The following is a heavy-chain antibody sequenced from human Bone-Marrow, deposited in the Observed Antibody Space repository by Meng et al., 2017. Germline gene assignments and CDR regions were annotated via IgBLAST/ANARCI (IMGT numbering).Heavy chain of an antibody. Sequence: GGSLRLSCAASGFTFDDYAMHWVRQAPGKGLEGVSGISWNSGSIGYADSVKGRFTISRDNAKNSLYLQMNSLRAEDTALYYCARDTTEITMVRGGVDHFDYWGQGTLVTVSS. D-gene: IGHD3-10*01. J-gene: IGHJ4*02. CDR2: ISWNSGSI. CDR1: GFTFDDYA. V-gene: IGHV3-9*01. CDR3: ARDTTEITMVRGGVDHFDY.